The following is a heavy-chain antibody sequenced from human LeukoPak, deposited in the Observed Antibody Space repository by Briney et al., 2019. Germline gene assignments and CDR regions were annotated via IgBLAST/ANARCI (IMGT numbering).Heavy chain of an antibody. CDR3: ARVGSGWPRAEYFQH. CDR2: MSPNSGNT. J-gene: IGHJ1*01. D-gene: IGHD6-19*01. CDR1: GYTFTSYD. Sequence: ASVKVSCKASGYTFTSYDISWVRQATGQGLEWMGWMSPNSGNTGYAQKFQGRVTMTRNTSISTAYMELSRLRSEDTAVYYCARVGSGWPRAEYFQHWGQGTLVTVSS. V-gene: IGHV1-8*01.